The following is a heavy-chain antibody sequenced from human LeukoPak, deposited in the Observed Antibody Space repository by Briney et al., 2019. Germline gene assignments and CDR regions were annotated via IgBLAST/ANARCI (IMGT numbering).Heavy chain of an antibody. CDR2: INHSGST. D-gene: IGHD3-10*01. CDR1: GGSFGGYY. J-gene: IGHJ4*02. CDR3: ARGRYYGSGRNTYFDY. Sequence: SETLSLTCAVYGGSFGGYYWSWIRQPPGKGLEWIGEINHSGSTNYNPSLKSRVTISVDTSKNQFSLKLGSVTAADTAVYYCARGRYYGSGRNTYFDYWGQGTLVTVSS. V-gene: IGHV4-34*01.